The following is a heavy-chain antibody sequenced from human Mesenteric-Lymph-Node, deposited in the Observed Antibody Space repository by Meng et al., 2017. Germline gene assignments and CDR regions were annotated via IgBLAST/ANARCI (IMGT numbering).Heavy chain of an antibody. CDR2: TYYKSEWYN. J-gene: IGHJ6*02. V-gene: IGHV6-1*01. Sequence: SQTLSLTCAISGDSVSSNSAAWNWIRQSPSRGLEWLGRTYYKSEWYNDYAVSVKSRITISPDTSKNQFSLQLNSVTPEDTAVYYCARESGSPWGNYYYYGMDVWGQGTTVTVSS. D-gene: IGHD3-16*01. CDR3: ARESGSPWGNYYYYGMDV. CDR1: GDSVSSNSAA.